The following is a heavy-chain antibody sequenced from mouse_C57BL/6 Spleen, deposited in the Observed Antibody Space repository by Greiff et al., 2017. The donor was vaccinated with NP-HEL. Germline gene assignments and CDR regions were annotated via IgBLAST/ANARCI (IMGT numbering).Heavy chain of an antibody. V-gene: IGHV1-64*01. CDR1: GYTFTSYW. Sequence: VQVVESGAELVKPGASVKLSCKASGYTFTSYWMHWVKQRPGQGLEWIGMIHPNSGSTNYNEKFKSKATLTVDKSSSTAYMQLSSLTSEDSAVYYCARQHDYDGEIPYWGQGTLVTVSA. CDR3: ARQHDYDGEIPY. D-gene: IGHD2-4*01. CDR2: IHPNSGST. J-gene: IGHJ3*01.